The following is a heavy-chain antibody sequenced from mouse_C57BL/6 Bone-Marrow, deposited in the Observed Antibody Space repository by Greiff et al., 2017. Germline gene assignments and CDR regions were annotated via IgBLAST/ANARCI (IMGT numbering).Heavy chain of an antibody. CDR2: ISSGGSYT. CDR3: ARGVYGNPYFDY. CDR1: GFTFSSYG. V-gene: IGHV5-6*01. J-gene: IGHJ2*01. Sequence: VQLKESGGDLVKPGGSLKLSCAASGFTFSSYGMSWVRQTPDKRLEWVATISSGGSYTYYPDSVKGRFTISRDNAKNTLYLQMSSLKSEDTAMYYCARGVYGNPYFDYWGQGTTLTVSS. D-gene: IGHD2-1*01.